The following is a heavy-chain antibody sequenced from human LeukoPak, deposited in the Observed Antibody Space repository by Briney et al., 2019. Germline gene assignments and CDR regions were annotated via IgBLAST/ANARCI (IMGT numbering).Heavy chain of an antibody. Sequence: GGSLRLSCAASGFTFSSYSMNWVRQAPGKGLEWVSSISSSSSYIYYADSVKGRFTISRDNAKNSLYLQMNSLRAEDTALYYCASARLPFLEWLLHPMDVWGKGTTVIVSS. CDR3: ASARLPFLEWLLHPMDV. D-gene: IGHD3-3*01. CDR2: ISSSSSYI. CDR1: GFTFSSYS. V-gene: IGHV3-21*04. J-gene: IGHJ6*03.